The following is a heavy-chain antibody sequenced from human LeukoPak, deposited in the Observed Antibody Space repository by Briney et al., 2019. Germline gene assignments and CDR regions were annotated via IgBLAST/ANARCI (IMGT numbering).Heavy chain of an antibody. J-gene: IGHJ3*02. Sequence: GGSLRLSCAASGFTFSSYSMNWVRQAPGKGLEWVSSISSSSNYIYYADSVKGRFTISRDNAKNSLYLQMNSLRAEDTAVYYCARERDFWSGHHDAFDIWGQGTMLTVSS. CDR3: ARERDFWSGHHDAFDI. CDR1: GFTFSSYS. V-gene: IGHV3-21*01. D-gene: IGHD3-3*01. CDR2: ISSSSNYI.